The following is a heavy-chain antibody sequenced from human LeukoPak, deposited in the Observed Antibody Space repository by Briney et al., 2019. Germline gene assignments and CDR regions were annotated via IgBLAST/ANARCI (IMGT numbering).Heavy chain of an antibody. D-gene: IGHD2-21*02. CDR3: ARGPYCGGDCYSSLDY. CDR1: GGSISSYY. CDR2: IYYSGST. Sequence: ASETLSLTCTVSGGSISSYYWSWIRQPPGKGLEWIGYIYYSGSTNYNPSLKSRVTISVDTSKNQFSLKLSSVTAADTAVYYCARGPYCGGDCYSSLDYWGQGTLVTVSS. V-gene: IGHV4-59*12. J-gene: IGHJ4*02.